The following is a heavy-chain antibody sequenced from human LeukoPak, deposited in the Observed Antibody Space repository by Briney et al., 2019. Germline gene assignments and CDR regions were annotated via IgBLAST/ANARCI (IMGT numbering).Heavy chain of an antibody. Sequence: GGSLKLSCAASGFTFSGSHMHWVRQASGKGLEWVGHIRRKADDYATAYGASVTGRFTISRDDSKNTAYLQMDSLKIEDTAIYYCSRQVDSVHDYWGREILVTVSS. V-gene: IGHV3-73*01. CDR2: IRRKADDYAT. CDR3: SRQVDSVHDY. J-gene: IGHJ4*02. D-gene: IGHD5-12*01. CDR1: GFTFSGSH.